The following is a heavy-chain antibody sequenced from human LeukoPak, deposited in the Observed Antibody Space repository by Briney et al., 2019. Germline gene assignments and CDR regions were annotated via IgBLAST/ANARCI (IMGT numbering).Heavy chain of an antibody. CDR2: ISYDGNNK. CDR3: ARASSSSSFDALDI. J-gene: IGHJ3*02. CDR1: GFTFSSYA. V-gene: IGHV3-30-3*01. Sequence: GGSLRLSRAASGFTFSSYAMHWVRQAPGKGLEWVAVISYDGNNKDYADSVKGQFTISRDNSKNTLYLQMNSLRAEDTAVYYCARASSSSSFDALDIWGQGTKVTVSS. D-gene: IGHD6-6*01.